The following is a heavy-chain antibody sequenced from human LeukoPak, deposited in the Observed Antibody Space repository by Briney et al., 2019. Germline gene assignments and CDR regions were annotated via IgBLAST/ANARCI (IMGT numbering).Heavy chain of an antibody. Sequence: ASVKVSCKVSGYTLTELSMHWVRQAPGKGLEWMGGFDPEDGETIYAQKFQGRVTMTEGTSTDTAYMELSSLRSEDTAVYYCAPKYQLDAFDIWGQGTMVTVSS. CDR1: GYTLTELS. D-gene: IGHD2-2*01. V-gene: IGHV1-24*01. CDR3: APKYQLDAFDI. J-gene: IGHJ3*02. CDR2: FDPEDGET.